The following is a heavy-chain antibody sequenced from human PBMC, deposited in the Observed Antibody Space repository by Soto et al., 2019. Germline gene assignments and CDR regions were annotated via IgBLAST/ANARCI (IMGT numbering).Heavy chain of an antibody. CDR1: GFTFSDYY. D-gene: IGHD2-21*01. V-gene: IGHV3-11*01. J-gene: IGHJ4*02. CDR2: ISTSGSTT. CDR3: ARDQRTPPVLRGAIDH. Sequence: QVQLVEYGGGLVQPGGSLRLSCAASGFTFSDYYLSWFRQAPGKGLVWLAYISTSGSTTNYADSVKGRFTISRDNAKNSLYLQMDSLRAEDTAVYYCARDQRTPPVLRGAIDHWGQGTLVTVSS.